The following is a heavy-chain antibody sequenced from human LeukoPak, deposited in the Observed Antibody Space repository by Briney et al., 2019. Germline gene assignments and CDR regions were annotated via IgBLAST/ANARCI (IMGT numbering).Heavy chain of an antibody. V-gene: IGHV4-38-2*02. J-gene: IGHJ5*02. CDR1: GYSISSGYY. CDR2: IFHSGSS. D-gene: IGHD1-26*01. Sequence: SETLSLTCTVSGYSISSGYYWGWIRQPPGKGLEWIGSIFHSGSSHYNPSLGSRVTMSVDTSTNQLSLKLSSVTAADTAIYYCARTLVGATKFTPWGQGTLVTVSS. CDR3: ARTLVGATKFTP.